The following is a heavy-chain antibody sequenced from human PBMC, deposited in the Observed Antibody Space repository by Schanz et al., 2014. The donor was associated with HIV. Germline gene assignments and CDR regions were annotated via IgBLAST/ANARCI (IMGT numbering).Heavy chain of an antibody. CDR2: INPNSGDT. CDR1: GYTFTDYY. V-gene: IGHV1-2*02. Sequence: QVQLLQSGPEVRKPGASVKVSCKASGYTFTDYYIHWVRQAPGQGLEWMGWINPNSGDTNYAQKFQGRVTMTRDTSISTAYMQLSRLRSDDTAVYYCARGRYFDWLSFGGGSSVYGLDVWGQGTTVTVSS. CDR3: ARGRYFDWLSFGGGSSVYGLDV. D-gene: IGHD3-9*01. J-gene: IGHJ6*02.